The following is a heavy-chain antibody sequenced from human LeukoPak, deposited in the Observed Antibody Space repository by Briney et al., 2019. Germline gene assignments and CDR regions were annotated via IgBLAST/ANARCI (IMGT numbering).Heavy chain of an antibody. J-gene: IGHJ6*02. CDR2: ISAYNGNT. D-gene: IGHD1-1*01. Sequence: ASVKVSCKASGYTFTSYGISWVRQAPGQGLEWMGWISAYNGNTNYAQKLQGRVTMTTDTSTSTAYMELRSLRSDDTAVYYCARDWSTAGATFHYYYYGMDVWGQGTTVTVSS. V-gene: IGHV1-18*01. CDR1: GYTFTSYG. CDR3: ARDWSTAGATFHYYYYGMDV.